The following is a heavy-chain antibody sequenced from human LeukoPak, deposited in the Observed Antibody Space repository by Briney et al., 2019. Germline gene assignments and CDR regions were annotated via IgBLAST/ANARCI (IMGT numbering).Heavy chain of an antibody. CDR1: GGSISSSSYY. D-gene: IGHD3-16*02. CDR2: IYYSGST. J-gene: IGHJ4*02. V-gene: IGHV4-39*07. CDR3: ARDYVWGSYRLFDY. Sequence: MPSETLSLTCTVSGGSISSSSYYWGWIRQPPGKGLEWIGSIYYSGSTYYNPSLKSRVTISVDTSKNQFSLKLSSVTAADTAVYYCARDYVWGSYRLFDYWGQGTLVTVSS.